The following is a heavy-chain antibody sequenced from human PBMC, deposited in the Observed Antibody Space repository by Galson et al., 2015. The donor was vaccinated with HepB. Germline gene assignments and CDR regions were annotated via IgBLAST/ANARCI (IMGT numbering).Heavy chain of an antibody. CDR2: FDPEDGET. J-gene: IGHJ5*02. D-gene: IGHD1-7*01. Sequence: SVKVSCKVSGYTLTELSMHWVRQAPGKGLEWMGGFDPEDGETIYAQKFQGRVTMTEDTSTDTAYMELSSLRSEDTAVYYCAGTSKLELRAHGWFDPWGQGTLVTVSS. CDR1: GYTLTELS. V-gene: IGHV1-24*01. CDR3: AGTSKLELRAHGWFDP.